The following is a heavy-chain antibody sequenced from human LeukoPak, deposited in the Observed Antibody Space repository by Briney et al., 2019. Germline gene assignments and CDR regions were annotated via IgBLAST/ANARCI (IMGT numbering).Heavy chain of an antibody. CDR2: IYYSGST. Sequence: SETLSLTCTVSGGSISSYYWSWIRQPPGKGLEWIGYIYYSGSTNYNPSLKSRVTISVDTSKNQFSLKLSSVTAADTAVYYCARGARYSSGWGFDYWGQGTLVTVSS. D-gene: IGHD6-19*01. J-gene: IGHJ4*02. CDR1: GGSISSYY. CDR3: ARGARYSSGWGFDY. V-gene: IGHV4-59*01.